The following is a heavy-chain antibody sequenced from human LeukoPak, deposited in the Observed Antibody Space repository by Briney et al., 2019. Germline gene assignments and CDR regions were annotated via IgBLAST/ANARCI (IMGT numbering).Heavy chain of an antibody. CDR3: AREGGYGDHDY. D-gene: IGHD4-17*01. Sequence: ASVKVSCKASGYTFSGYYVHWMRQAPGQGLEWMGWINPDSGGTNYGQNFQGRVTMTRDTAINTAYMELSRLRSDDTAVYYCAREGGYGDHDYWGQGTLVTVSS. V-gene: IGHV1-2*02. J-gene: IGHJ4*02. CDR2: INPDSGGT. CDR1: GYTFSGYY.